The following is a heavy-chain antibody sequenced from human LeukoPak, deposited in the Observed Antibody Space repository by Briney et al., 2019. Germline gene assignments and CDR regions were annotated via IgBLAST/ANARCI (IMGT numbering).Heavy chain of an antibody. CDR2: IWYDGSNK. V-gene: IGHV3-33*01. J-gene: IGHJ5*02. D-gene: IGHD3-10*01. CDR3: ARDRAWFGHFPSNWFGP. Sequence: GGSLTLSCAASGFTFSSYGMHWVRQAQGKGLEWVAVIWYDGSNKYYADSVKGRFTISRDNSKNTLYLQMNSLRAEDTAVYYCARDRAWFGHFPSNWFGPWGQGTLVTVSS. CDR1: GFTFSSYG.